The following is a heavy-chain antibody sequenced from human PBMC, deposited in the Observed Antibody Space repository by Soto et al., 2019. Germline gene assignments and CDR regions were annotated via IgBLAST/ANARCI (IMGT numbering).Heavy chain of an antibody. CDR1: GYTFTDYY. Sequence: ASVKVSCKASGYTFTDYYMHWVRQAPGQGLEWMGWINPKSGGTNYVQKFQGWVTMTRDTSINTAYMELSRLRSDDTAVYFCARHIQRGSDTYYYYYGMDAWGQGTTVTVSS. CDR2: INPKSGGT. J-gene: IGHJ6*02. V-gene: IGHV1-2*04. CDR3: ARHIQRGSDTYYYYYGMDA. D-gene: IGHD2-21*01.